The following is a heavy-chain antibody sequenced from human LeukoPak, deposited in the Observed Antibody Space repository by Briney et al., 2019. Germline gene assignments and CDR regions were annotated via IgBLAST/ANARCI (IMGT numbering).Heavy chain of an antibody. D-gene: IGHD6-19*01. V-gene: IGHV3-48*03. Sequence: GGSLRLSCAASGFTFSSFEMIWVRQARGKGLVGVSYISSSGSTIYYADSVKGRFTISRDNAKNSLYLQMNSLRAEDTAVYYCASKAGEAVAGTGFDYWGQGTLVTVSS. CDR1: GFTFSSFE. J-gene: IGHJ4*02. CDR2: ISSSGSTI. CDR3: ASKAGEAVAGTGFDY.